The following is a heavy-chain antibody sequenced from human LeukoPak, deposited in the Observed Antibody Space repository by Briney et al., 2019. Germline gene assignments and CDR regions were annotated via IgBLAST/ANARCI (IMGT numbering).Heavy chain of an antibody. D-gene: IGHD6-6*01. Sequence: GGSLRLSCAASGFTVSSNYMSWVRQAPGKGLEWVSVIYSGGSTYYADSVKGRFTISRDNSKNTLYLQMNSLRAEDTAVYYCARSATRDNAFDIWGQGTTVTVSS. CDR2: IYSGGST. J-gene: IGHJ3*02. CDR3: ARSATRDNAFDI. CDR1: GFTVSSNY. V-gene: IGHV3-66*01.